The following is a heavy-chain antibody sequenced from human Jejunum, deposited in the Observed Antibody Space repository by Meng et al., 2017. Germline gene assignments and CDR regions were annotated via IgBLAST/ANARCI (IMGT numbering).Heavy chain of an antibody. CDR1: GYIFTNYG. Sequence: ASVKVSRKASGYIFTNYGVSWVRQAPGQGLEWMGWISAYIVNPNYTQNLQGRVTMTTDTSTGTAYMELGILRSDDPAVYFFRRDHRQLLVPYGMDVWGPGTTVTVSS. CDR3: RRDHRQLLVPYGMDV. D-gene: IGHD6-19*01. J-gene: IGHJ6*02. V-gene: IGHV1-18*01. CDR2: ISAYIVNP.